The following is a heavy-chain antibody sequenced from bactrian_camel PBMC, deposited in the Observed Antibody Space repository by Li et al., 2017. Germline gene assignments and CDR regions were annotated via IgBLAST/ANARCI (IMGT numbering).Heavy chain of an antibody. CDR1: GFSFSNHY. CDR2: IHPDGSGS. CDR3: AARGPYCYTKLSVRDFTY. J-gene: IGHJ6*01. Sequence: HVQLVESGGGLVQPGGSLRLSCAASGFSFSNHYMSWVRQAPGKGLEWVSYIHPDGSGSNYAGSVKGRFTISRDNAKNTLYLQMISLKPEDTAMYYCAARGPYCYTKLSVRDFTYWGQGTQVTVS. V-gene: IGHV3S5*01. D-gene: IGHD2*01.